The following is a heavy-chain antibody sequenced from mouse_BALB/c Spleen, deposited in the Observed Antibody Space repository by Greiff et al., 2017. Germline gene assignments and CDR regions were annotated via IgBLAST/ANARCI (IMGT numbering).Heavy chain of an antibody. CDR1: GYTFTDYE. CDR2: IDPETGGT. J-gene: IGHJ3*01. Sequence: QVQLQQSGAELVRPGASVTLSCEASGYTFTDYEMHWVKQTPVHGLEWIGAIDPETGGTAYNQKFKGKATLTADKSSSTAYMELRSLTSEDSAVYYCTRYLITTPFAYWGQGTLVTVSA. CDR3: TRYLITTPFAY. V-gene: IGHV1-15*01. D-gene: IGHD2-4*01.